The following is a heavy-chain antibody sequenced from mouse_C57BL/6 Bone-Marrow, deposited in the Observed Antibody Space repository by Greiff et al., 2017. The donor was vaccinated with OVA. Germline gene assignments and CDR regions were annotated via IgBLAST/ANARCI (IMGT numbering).Heavy chain of an antibody. CDR2: IYPGNSDT. V-gene: IGHV1-5*01. J-gene: IGHJ3*01. CDR1: GYTFTSYW. D-gene: IGHD1-1*01. CDR3: TSYYYGSSSAWFAY. Sequence: VQLQQSGPVLARPGASVKMSCKTSGYTFTSYWMHWVKQRPGQGLEWIGAIYPGNSDTSYNQKFKGKAKLTAVTSASTAYMELSSLTNEDSAVYYCTSYYYGSSSAWFAYWGQGTLVTVSA.